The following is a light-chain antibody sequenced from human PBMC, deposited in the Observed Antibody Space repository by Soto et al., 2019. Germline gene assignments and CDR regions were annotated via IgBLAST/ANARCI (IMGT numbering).Light chain of an antibody. Sequence: EIVLTQSPGTLSLSPGERATLSCRASQSISNYLAWYQQRPGQSPILLIYAASSRASGVPDRFSGGGSATDFTLTVSRLEPEDCSVYYCQPYGGSHRTVGQGTKLETK. CDR3: QPYGGSHRT. CDR1: QSISNY. J-gene: IGKJ2*01. CDR2: AAS. V-gene: IGKV3-20*01.